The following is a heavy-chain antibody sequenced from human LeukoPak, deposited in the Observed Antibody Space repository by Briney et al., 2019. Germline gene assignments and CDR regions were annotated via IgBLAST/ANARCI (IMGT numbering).Heavy chain of an antibody. CDR1: GGSISSSD. D-gene: IGHD2/OR15-2a*01. CDR3: AREYCNTSGCYFDY. V-gene: IGHV4-59*01. J-gene: IGHJ4*02. CDR2: RYYNGGT. Sequence: SETLSLTCTVSGGSISSSDWSWIRQPPGKGLEWIGYRYYNGGTNYNPSLQSRVTISLDTSKNQFSLKLSSVTAADTAVYYCAREYCNTSGCYFDYWGQGTLVTVSS.